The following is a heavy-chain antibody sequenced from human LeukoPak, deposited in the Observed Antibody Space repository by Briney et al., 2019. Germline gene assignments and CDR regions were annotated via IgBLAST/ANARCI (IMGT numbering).Heavy chain of an antibody. Sequence: SNYDMHWVRQAPGKGLEWIGNIYYSGTTYHNPSLKSRVTISVDTSKNQFSLKLSSVTAADTAVYYCARQYRYGTCDYWGQGTLVTVSS. V-gene: IGHV4-39*01. J-gene: IGHJ4*02. CDR3: ARQYRYGTCDY. CDR2: IYYSGTT. D-gene: IGHD4-17*01. CDR1: SNYD.